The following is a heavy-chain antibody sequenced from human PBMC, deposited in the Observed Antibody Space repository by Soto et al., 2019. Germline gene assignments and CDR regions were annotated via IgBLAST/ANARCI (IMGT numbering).Heavy chain of an antibody. CDR2: IYYSGST. D-gene: IGHD3-10*01. V-gene: IGHV4-31*03. J-gene: IGHJ5*02. CDR1: GGSISSGGYY. CDR3: ASSPTWGLWFGEFTNWFDP. Sequence: QVQLQESGPGLVKPSQTLSLTCTVSGGSISSGGYYWSWIRQHPGKGLEWIGYIYYSGSTYYNPSLKSRVTISVDTSKNQFSLKLSSVTAADTAVYYCASSPTWGLWFGEFTNWFDPWGQGTLVTVSS.